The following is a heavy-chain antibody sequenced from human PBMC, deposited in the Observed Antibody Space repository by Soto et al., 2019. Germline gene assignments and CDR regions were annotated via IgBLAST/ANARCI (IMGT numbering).Heavy chain of an antibody. J-gene: IGHJ5*02. D-gene: IGHD3-16*01. V-gene: IGHV1-18*01. CDR2: INPYNGNT. CDR1: GYTFTNYG. Sequence: QVQLVQSGGEVKKPGASVRVSCKASGYTFTNYGISWVRQAPGQGLEWMGWINPYNGNTKSAQKLQGRVTMTTDASTSTDDMELRSLRSDDTAVYYCGRVSQEGGWFDPWGHGTLVTVSS. CDR3: GRVSQEGGWFDP.